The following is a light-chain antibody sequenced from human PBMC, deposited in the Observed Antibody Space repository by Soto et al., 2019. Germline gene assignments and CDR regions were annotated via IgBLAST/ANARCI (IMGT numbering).Light chain of an antibody. CDR1: QSVGSY. Sequence: EIVLTQSPATLSLSPGERATLSCRASQSVGSYLAWFQQTPGQAPRLLIYDTSNRATGIPARFSGSGSGTEFTLTISSPQSEDFAVYYCQQYNNWPPTFGQGTRLEIK. CDR2: DTS. CDR3: QQYNNWPPT. J-gene: IGKJ5*01. V-gene: IGKV3-11*01.